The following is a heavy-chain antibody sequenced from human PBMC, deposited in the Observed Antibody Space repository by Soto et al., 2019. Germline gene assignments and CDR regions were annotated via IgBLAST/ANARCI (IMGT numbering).Heavy chain of an antibody. CDR3: AGAQDGLDAFDI. CDR2: MNPNSGNT. Sequence: GASVKVSCKASGYTFTSYAMHWVRQAPGQGLEWMGWMNPNSGNTGYAQKFQGRVTMTRNTSISTAYMELSSLRSEDTAVYYCAGAQDGLDAFDIWGQGTMVTVSS. V-gene: IGHV1-8*02. J-gene: IGHJ3*02. D-gene: IGHD3-10*01. CDR1: GYTFTSYA.